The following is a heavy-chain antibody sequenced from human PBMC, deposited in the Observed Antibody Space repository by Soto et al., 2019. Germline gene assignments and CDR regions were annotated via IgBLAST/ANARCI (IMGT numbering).Heavy chain of an antibody. Sequence: GGSLRLSCAASGFTFSSYWMHWVRQAPGKGLVWVSRIKSDGSETYYADSVEGRLTISRDNAKNTLYLQMNSLRAEDTAVYFCVKEGYYYDSSGYYYGWFDPWGQGTLVTVSS. J-gene: IGHJ5*02. CDR1: GFTFSSYW. CDR3: VKEGYYYDSSGYYYGWFDP. V-gene: IGHV3-74*01. D-gene: IGHD3-22*01. CDR2: IKSDGSET.